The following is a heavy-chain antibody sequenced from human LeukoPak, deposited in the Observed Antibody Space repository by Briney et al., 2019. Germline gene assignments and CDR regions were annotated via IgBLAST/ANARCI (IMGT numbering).Heavy chain of an antibody. V-gene: IGHV3-23*01. CDR1: GFTFSSHA. Sequence: PGGSLRLSCAASGFTFSSHAMSWVRQAPGKGLERVSSISDTGGDTFYANSVKGRFAISRDNVKNTLYLQMNTLRAEDTAVYYCTKRGAYGSGRSYFFECWGQGTLVTVSS. CDR2: ISDTGGDT. J-gene: IGHJ4*02. D-gene: IGHD2-15*01. CDR3: TKRGAYGSGRSYFFEC.